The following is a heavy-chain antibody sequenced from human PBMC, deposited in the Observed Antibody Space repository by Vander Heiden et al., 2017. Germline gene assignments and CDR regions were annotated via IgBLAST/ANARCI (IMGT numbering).Heavy chain of an antibody. CDR2: IYSGGST. V-gene: IGHV3-53*01. Sequence: EVQLVESGGGLIQPGGSLRLSCAASGFTVSSNYMSWVRQAPGKGLEWVSVIYSGGSTYYADSVKGRFTISRDNSKNTLYLQMNSLRAEDTAVYYCARGKNYYDSSGYSAYWGQGTLVTVSS. J-gene: IGHJ4*02. D-gene: IGHD3-22*01. CDR3: ARGKNYYDSSGYSAY. CDR1: GFTVSSNY.